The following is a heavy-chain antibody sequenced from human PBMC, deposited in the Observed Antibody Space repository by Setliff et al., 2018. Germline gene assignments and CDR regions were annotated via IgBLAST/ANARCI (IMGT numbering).Heavy chain of an antibody. CDR1: GYTFTSYG. D-gene: IGHD1-1*01. Sequence: SVKVSCKASGYTFTSYGISWVRQAPGQGLEWMGWISAYNGNTNYAQKLQGRVTMTTDTSTSTAYMELRSLRSDDTAVYYCARDVTGTYNGRLEYWGLGTLVTVS. V-gene: IGHV1-18*01. CDR2: ISAYNGNT. CDR3: ARDVTGTYNGRLEY. J-gene: IGHJ4*02.